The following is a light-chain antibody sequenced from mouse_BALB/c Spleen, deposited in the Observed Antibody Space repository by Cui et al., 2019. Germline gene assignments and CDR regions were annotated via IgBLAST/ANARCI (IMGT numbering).Light chain of an antibody. CDR3: QQDNSYPFT. V-gene: IGKV6-15*01. CDR2: SAS. CDR1: QNVCIN. J-gene: IGKJ4*01. Sequence: IVLTPSPNCMCTSVGEWVTLSCKASQNVCINVDWYQQKPGQSPKVLIYSASYRYSGVPDRFTGSGSGTDFTLTISNVQSEDVAEYFCQQDNSYPFTFGSGTKVEIK.